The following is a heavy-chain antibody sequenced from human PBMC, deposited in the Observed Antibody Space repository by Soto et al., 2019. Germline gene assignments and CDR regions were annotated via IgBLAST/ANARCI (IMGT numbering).Heavy chain of an antibody. J-gene: IGHJ4*02. D-gene: IGHD2-15*01. CDR1: GFTFDDYA. CDR3: AKSALGGYCSGGSCRPPSFLLLPFDY. CDR2: ISWNSGSI. V-gene: IGHV3-9*01. Sequence: GGSLRLSCAASGFTFDDYAMHWVRQAPGKGLEWVSGISWNSGSIGYADSVKGRFTISRDNAKNSLYLQMNSLRAEETALYYCAKSALGGYCSGGSCRPPSFLLLPFDYWGQGTLVTVSS.